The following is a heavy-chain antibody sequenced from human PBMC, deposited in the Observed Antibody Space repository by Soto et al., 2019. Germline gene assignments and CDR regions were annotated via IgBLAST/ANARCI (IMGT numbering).Heavy chain of an antibody. Sequence: KTSETLSLTCTVSGGSISSSSYYWGWIRQPPGKGLEWIGSIYYSGSTYYNPSLKSRVTISVDTSKNQFSLKLSSVTAADTAVYYCARRGYGGNSGIIFDYWGQGTLVTVSS. CDR3: ARRGYGGNSGIIFDY. V-gene: IGHV4-39*01. D-gene: IGHD4-17*01. CDR1: GGSISSSSYY. CDR2: IYYSGST. J-gene: IGHJ4*02.